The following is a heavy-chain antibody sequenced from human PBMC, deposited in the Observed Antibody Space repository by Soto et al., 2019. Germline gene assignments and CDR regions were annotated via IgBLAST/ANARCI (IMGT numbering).Heavy chain of an antibody. Sequence: ASETLSLTCTVSGGSISSGDYYWSCIRQPPGKGLEWIGYIYYSGSTYYNPSLKSRVTISVDTSKNQFSLKLSSVTAADTAVYYCARDALSGMDVWGQGTTVTVSS. J-gene: IGHJ6*02. CDR3: ARDALSGMDV. CDR1: GGSISSGDYY. V-gene: IGHV4-30-4*01. CDR2: IYYSGST.